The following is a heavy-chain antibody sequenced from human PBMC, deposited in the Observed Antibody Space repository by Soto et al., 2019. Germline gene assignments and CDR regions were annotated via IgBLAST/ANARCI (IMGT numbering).Heavy chain of an antibody. D-gene: IGHD3-10*02. CDR2: IYSSGST. J-gene: IGHJ5*02. Sequence: WVRQAPGKGFEWIGRIYSSGSTNYNPSLKSRVTISLDTSMHHFSLRLSSVTAADTAVYYCAIEQRCSDWFDPWAQGTVVTVSS. V-gene: IGHV4-4*07. CDR3: AIEQRCSDWFDP.